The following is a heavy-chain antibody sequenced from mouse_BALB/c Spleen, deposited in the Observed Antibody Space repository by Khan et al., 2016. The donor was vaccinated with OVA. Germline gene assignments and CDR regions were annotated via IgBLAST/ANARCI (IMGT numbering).Heavy chain of an antibody. J-gene: IGHJ4*01. V-gene: IGHV5-9-3*01. D-gene: IGHD2-13*01. CDR3: TRSLFDYQAMDC. CDR1: GFSFSSYA. Sequence: EVELVESGGGLVKPGGSLKLSCSASGFSFSSYAMSWVRQTPEKRLEWVATISTGGHYTFYSDSVKGRFTISRDNAKNTLYLQMSSLRPEDRATYYCTRSLFDYQAMDCWSQGTSVTVSS. CDR2: ISTGGHYT.